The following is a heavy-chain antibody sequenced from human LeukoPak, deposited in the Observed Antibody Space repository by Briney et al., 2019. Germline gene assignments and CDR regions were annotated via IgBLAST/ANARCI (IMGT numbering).Heavy chain of an antibody. Sequence: PGASVKVSCKASGYTFTSYGISWVRQAPGQGLEWMGWISAYNGNTNYAQKLQGRVTMTTDTSTTTAYMELRSLRSDDTAVYYCARDQYGYTNEFPGYWGQGTLVTVSS. V-gene: IGHV1-18*01. D-gene: IGHD5-24*01. CDR3: ARDQYGYTNEFPGY. CDR2: ISAYNGNT. CDR1: GYTFTSYG. J-gene: IGHJ4*02.